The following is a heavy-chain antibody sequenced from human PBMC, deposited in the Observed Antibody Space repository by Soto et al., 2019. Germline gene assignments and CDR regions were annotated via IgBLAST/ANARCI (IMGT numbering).Heavy chain of an antibody. CDR1: NESMSSGGYF. CDR3: ARGGGYTASGGNSGFWFDP. CDR2: ISSSGSA. V-gene: IGHV4-31*03. Sequence: SETLSLTCTVSNESMSSGGYFWVWIRQHPGKGLEWIEHISSSGSANPNPSLKSRVSMSVDSSNNQFSLKLTSVTVADTAVYYCARGGGYTASGGNSGFWFDPWGQGTLVTVSS. J-gene: IGHJ5*02. D-gene: IGHD5-18*01.